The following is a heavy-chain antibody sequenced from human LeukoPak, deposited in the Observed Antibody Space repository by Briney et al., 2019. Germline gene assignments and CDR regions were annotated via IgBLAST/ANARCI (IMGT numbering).Heavy chain of an antibody. D-gene: IGHD4/OR15-4a*01. Sequence: GGSLRLSCAVSGFTFSSYAMSWVRQAPGKGPEWVSAISGSGGSTYYADSVKGRFTISRDNSKNTLYLQMNSLRAEDTAVYYCARRAGAYSHPYDYWGQGTLVTVSS. CDR2: ISGSGGST. J-gene: IGHJ4*02. CDR1: GFTFSSYA. CDR3: ARRAGAYSHPYDY. V-gene: IGHV3-23*01.